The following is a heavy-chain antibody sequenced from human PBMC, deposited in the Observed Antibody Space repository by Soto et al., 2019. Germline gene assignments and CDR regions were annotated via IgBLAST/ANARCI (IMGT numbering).Heavy chain of an antibody. D-gene: IGHD4-17*01. V-gene: IGHV3-23*01. CDR1: GFTFSSHA. Sequence: VGSLRLSCAASGFTFSSHAMSWVRQAPGKGLLWVSGISGSGGNTYYADSVKGRFTISRDNSKNTLYLQMNSLRAEDTAVYYCAKSPTTVTPFDYWGQGTLVTVSS. J-gene: IGHJ4*02. CDR2: ISGSGGNT. CDR3: AKSPTTVTPFDY.